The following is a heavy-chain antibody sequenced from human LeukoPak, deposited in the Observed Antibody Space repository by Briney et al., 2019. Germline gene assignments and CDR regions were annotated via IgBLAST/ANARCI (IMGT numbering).Heavy chain of an antibody. Sequence: PSETLSLTCTVSGGSISTYYRSWIRQPPGKGLEWIGYIYHSGSTNYNPSLKSRVTISVDTSKNQFSLKLSSVTAADTAVYYCARRTRDSSGDRPRKIDYWGQGTLVTVSS. CDR3: ARRTRDSSGDRPRKIDY. D-gene: IGHD6-19*01. V-gene: IGHV4-59*12. CDR1: GGSISTYY. CDR2: IYHSGST. J-gene: IGHJ4*02.